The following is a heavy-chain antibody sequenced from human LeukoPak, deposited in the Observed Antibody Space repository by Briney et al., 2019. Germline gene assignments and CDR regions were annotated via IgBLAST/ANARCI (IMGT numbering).Heavy chain of an antibody. CDR1: GYTFSSYD. D-gene: IGHD6-19*01. CDR2: MNPQSGYT. J-gene: IGHJ4*02. V-gene: IGHV1-8*03. CDR3: AKVAGSIDY. Sequence: ASVKVSCKASGYTFSSYDINWVRQATGQGLGWMGWMNPQSGYTGYAQKFQGRVTITRNTSISTAYMELSSLRSEDTAVYYCAKVAGSIDYWGQGTLVTVSS.